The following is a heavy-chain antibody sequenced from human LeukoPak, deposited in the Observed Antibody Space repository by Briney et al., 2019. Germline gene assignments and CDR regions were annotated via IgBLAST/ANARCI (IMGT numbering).Heavy chain of an antibody. D-gene: IGHD5-24*01. CDR3: ARANVEMATIHPSYYYYGMDV. V-gene: IGHV3-30*03. J-gene: IGHJ6*02. Sequence: GGSLRLSCAASGFTFSTFGMHWVRQAPGKGLEWVAVISYDGSNKYYPDSVKGRFTISRDNSKNTLYLQMNNLRSEDTAVYYCARANVEMATIHPSYYYYGMDVWGQGTTVTVSS. CDR1: GFTFSTFG. CDR2: ISYDGSNK.